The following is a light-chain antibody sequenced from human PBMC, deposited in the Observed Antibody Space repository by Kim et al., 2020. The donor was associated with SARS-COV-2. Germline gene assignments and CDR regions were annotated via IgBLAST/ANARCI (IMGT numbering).Light chain of an antibody. J-gene: IGKJ3*01. Sequence: ATIDRAVRQRVLYTSNTKNYLACDKHKKGQPPRILIYWASTREDGVPDRVRGSGSGTHITLTSSRLQAEDVAVYYCQQYNSAPFTVGPGTKGEIK. CDR2: WAS. CDR3: QQYNSAPFT. V-gene: IGKV4-1*01. CDR1: QRVLYTSNTKNY.